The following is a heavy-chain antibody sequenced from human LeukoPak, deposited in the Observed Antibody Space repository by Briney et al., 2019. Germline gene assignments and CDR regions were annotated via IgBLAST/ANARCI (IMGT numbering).Heavy chain of an antibody. Sequence: GESLKISCKGSGYSFTSYWIGWVRQMPGKGLEWMGIIYPGDSDTRYSPSFQGQVTISADKSISTAYLQWSSLKASDTAMYYCARQYEDYDSNYYGMDVWGQGTTVTVSS. CDR1: GYSFTSYW. D-gene: IGHD3-3*01. CDR3: ARQYEDYDSNYYGMDV. CDR2: IYPGDSDT. J-gene: IGHJ6*02. V-gene: IGHV5-51*01.